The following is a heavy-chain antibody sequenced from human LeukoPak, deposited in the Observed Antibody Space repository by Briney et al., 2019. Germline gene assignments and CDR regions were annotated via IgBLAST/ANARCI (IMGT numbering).Heavy chain of an antibody. CDR2: ISYDGSNK. Sequence: GGSLRLSCAASGFTFSSYWMSWVRQAPGKGLEWVAVISYDGSNKYYADSVKGRFTIARDNAKNSLHLQMNSLRAEDTAVYYCARDYNDWGQGTVVTVSS. J-gene: IGHJ4*02. CDR3: ARDYND. D-gene: IGHD3-10*01. V-gene: IGHV3-30*03. CDR1: GFTFSSYW.